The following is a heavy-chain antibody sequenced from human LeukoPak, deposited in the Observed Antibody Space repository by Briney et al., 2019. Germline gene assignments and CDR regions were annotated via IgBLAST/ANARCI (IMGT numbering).Heavy chain of an antibody. J-gene: IGHJ4*02. D-gene: IGHD4-17*01. V-gene: IGHV1-18*01. CDR1: GYTFTSYG. CDR3: ARVTQTDYDFDY. Sequence: ASVKVSCKASGYTFTSYGISWVRQAPGQGLEWMGWISAYNGSTDYAQKLQGRVTMTTDTSTSTAYMELRSLRSDDTAVYYCARVTQTDYDFDYWGQGTLVTVSS. CDR2: ISAYNGST.